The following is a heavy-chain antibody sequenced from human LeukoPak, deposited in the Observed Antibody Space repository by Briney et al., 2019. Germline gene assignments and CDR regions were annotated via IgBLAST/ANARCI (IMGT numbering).Heavy chain of an antibody. CDR3: AKVHGSGNYCFDF. J-gene: IGHJ4*02. D-gene: IGHD3-10*01. CDR2: VTGTGGNT. CDR1: GFTFDSYA. V-gene: IGHV3-23*01. Sequence: PGGSLRLSCEGSGFTFDSYAMSWVRQSPGKGLEWVSAVTGTGGNTYHADSVRDRFTTSRDNSKNTVYLQMNSLRAEDTAIYYCAKVHGSGNYCFDFWGQGTLVTVSS.